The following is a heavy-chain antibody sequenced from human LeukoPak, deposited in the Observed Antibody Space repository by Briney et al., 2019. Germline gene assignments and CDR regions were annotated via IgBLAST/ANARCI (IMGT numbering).Heavy chain of an antibody. CDR2: INPNSGGT. CDR3: SRRLLRYFDWPPKNFDF. D-gene: IGHD3-9*01. CDR1: GYRFTGYY. V-gene: IGHV1-2*02. J-gene: IGHJ4*02. Sequence: ASVKVSRKTSGYRFTGYYPHGVRQAPGQGREWMGWINPNSGGTNYAQNFQGRDPMTRDTSISTAYMGQSRVRSRHTGVYHCSRRLLRYFDWPPKNFDFWGQGSLVTVSS.